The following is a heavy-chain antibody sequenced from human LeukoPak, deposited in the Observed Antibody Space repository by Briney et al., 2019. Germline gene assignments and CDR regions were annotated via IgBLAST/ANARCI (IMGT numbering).Heavy chain of an antibody. CDR3: AGPQWLGREYYFDS. Sequence: SETLSLTCAVSGDSISSTYWWTWVRQPPGRGLEWLGEIYHSGITIYNPSLKSRITVSADKSKNQFSLTMRSVTAADTAIYYCAGPQWLGREYYFDSLGQGTLVTGSS. J-gene: IGHJ4*02. CDR2: IYHSGIT. V-gene: IGHV4-4*02. D-gene: IGHD6-19*01. CDR1: GDSISSTYW.